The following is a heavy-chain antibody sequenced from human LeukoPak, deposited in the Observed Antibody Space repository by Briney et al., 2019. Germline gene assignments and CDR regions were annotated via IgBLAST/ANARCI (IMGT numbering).Heavy chain of an antibody. D-gene: IGHD5-18*01. CDR2: ISSSSSYI. J-gene: IGHJ6*04. V-gene: IGHV3-21*01. CDR3: ARDLRRGYSYLIYYYYGMDV. Sequence: GGSLRLSCAAPGFTFSSYSMNWVRQAPGKGLEWVSSISSSSSYIYYADSVKGRFTISRDNAKNSLYLQMNSLRAEDTAVYYCARDLRRGYSYLIYYYYGMDVWGKGTTVTVSS. CDR1: GFTFSSYS.